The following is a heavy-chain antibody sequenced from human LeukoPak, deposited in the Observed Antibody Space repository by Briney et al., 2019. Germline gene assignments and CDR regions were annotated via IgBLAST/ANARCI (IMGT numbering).Heavy chain of an antibody. CDR1: GFTFSSYA. CDR2: ISGSGGST. J-gene: IGHJ4*02. CDR3: ARVGYSNRWYLDC. Sequence: PGGSLRLSCAASGFTFSSYAMSWVRQAPGKGLEWVSAISGSGGSTYYADSVKGRFTISRDNAKNSLYLQMNSLRAADTAVYYCARVGYSNRWYLDCWGQGTLVTVSS. D-gene: IGHD6-13*01. V-gene: IGHV3-23*01.